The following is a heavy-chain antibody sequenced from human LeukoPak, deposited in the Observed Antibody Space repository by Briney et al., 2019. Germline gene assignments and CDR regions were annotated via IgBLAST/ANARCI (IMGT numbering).Heavy chain of an antibody. J-gene: IGHJ4*02. CDR3: FKHKTEYDILTGYYPEYYFDY. CDR1: GGSISSYY. D-gene: IGHD3-9*01. CDR2: IYTSGST. Sequence: SDTLSLTCTVPGGSISSYYWSWIRQPAGKGPELIGRIYTSGSTNYNPSLKSRVTMSVDTSKNQFSQKLSSVTAADTAVYFFFKHKTEYDILTGYYPEYYFDYWGQGTLVTVSS. V-gene: IGHV4-4*07.